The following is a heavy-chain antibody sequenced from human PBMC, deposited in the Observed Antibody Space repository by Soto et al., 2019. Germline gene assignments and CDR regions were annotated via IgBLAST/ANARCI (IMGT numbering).Heavy chain of an antibody. J-gene: IGHJ4*02. Sequence: ASVKVSCKASGFTFTSSAMQWVRQARGQRLEWIGWIVVGSGNTNYAQKFQERVTITRDMSTSTAYMELSSLRSEDTAVYYCEAIVDFWSGYFINYWGQGTLVTVSS. CDR3: EAIVDFWSGYFINY. D-gene: IGHD3-3*01. CDR1: GFTFTSSA. CDR2: IVVGSGNT. V-gene: IGHV1-58*02.